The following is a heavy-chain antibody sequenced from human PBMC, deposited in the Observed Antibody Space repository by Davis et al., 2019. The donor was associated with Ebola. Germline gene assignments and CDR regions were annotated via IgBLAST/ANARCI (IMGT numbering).Heavy chain of an antibody. CDR1: GGSISSSSYY. CDR2: IYYSGST. D-gene: IGHD3-9*01. V-gene: IGHV4-39*07. CDR3: ARDRGDILTGYLYYYYGMDV. Sequence: GSLRLSCTVSGGSISSSSYYWGWIRQPPGKGLEWIGSIYYSGSTYYNPSLKSRVTISVDTSKNQFSLKLSSVTAADTAVYYCARDRGDILTGYLYYYYGMDVWGKGTTVTVSS. J-gene: IGHJ6*04.